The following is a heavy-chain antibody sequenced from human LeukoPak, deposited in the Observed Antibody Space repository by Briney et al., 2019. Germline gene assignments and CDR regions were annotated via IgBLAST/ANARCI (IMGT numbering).Heavy chain of an antibody. D-gene: IGHD3-22*01. CDR3: ARDRNYYDSSVGY. CDR1: GFTFNTYA. CDR2: ISFDGINK. V-gene: IGHV3-30*04. Sequence: GGSLRLSCAASGFTFNTYALHWVRQAPGKGLEWVAVISFDGINKYYADSVKGRFTISRDNSKNTLYLQMNSLRAEDTAVYYCARDRNYYDSSVGYWGQGTLVTVSS. J-gene: IGHJ4*02.